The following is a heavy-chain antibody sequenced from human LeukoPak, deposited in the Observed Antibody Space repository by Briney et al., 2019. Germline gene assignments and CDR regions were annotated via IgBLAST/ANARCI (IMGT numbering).Heavy chain of an antibody. CDR2: IGNSLSK. V-gene: IGHV3-9*01. Sequence: GGSLTLSFSASGFYFLDHPIHWVRQAPGKGPEWVSGIGNSLSKGYADSVRGRFTISRDNAGNSVYLQMKSLRPEDTALYYCAKEIRRGDSPLDSWGQGTLVTVSS. J-gene: IGHJ4*02. CDR3: AKEIRRGDSPLDS. CDR1: GFYFLDHP.